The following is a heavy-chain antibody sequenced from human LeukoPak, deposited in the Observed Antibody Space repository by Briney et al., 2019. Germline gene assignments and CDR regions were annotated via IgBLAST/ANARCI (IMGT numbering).Heavy chain of an antibody. V-gene: IGHV3-21*01. D-gene: IGHD6-19*01. CDR2: ISSSSSYI. CDR1: GFTFSSYS. CDR3: ARGGYSSGWYDPLDY. J-gene: IGHJ4*02. Sequence: TGGSLRLSCAASGFTFSSYSMNWVRQAPGKGLEWVSSISSSSSYIYYADSVKGRFTISRDNAKNSLYLQMNSLRAEDTAVYYCARGGYSSGWYDPLDYWGQGTLVTVSS.